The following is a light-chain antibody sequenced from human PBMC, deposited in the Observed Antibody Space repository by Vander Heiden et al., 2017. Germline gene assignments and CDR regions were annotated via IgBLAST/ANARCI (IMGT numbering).Light chain of an antibody. V-gene: IGKV1-39*01. J-gene: IGKJ3*01. CDR1: QSISSY. CDR2: AAS. Sequence: DIQMTQSPSSLSSSVGDRVTITCRASQSISSYLNWYQQKPGKAPKLLIYAASSLQSGVPSRFSGSGCGRDVTLTISSRQQEDFAAYYCQQNYSTPPFTFGHGTKVDIK. CDR3: QQNYSTPPFT.